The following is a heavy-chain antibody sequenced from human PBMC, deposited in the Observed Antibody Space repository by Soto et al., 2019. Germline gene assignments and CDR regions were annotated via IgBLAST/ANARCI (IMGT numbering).Heavy chain of an antibody. CDR3: ARGSSGWFFYYYYGMDV. D-gene: IGHD6-19*01. CDR2: IYPGDSDT. J-gene: IGHJ6*02. Sequence: GASLKISCKGSGYSFTGYWIGWVRQMPGKGLEWMGIIYPGDSDTRYSQSFQGQVTISADKYISTAYLQWSSLKASDTAMYYCARGSSGWFFYYYYGMDVGGQGTTVTVS. CDR1: GYSFTGYW. V-gene: IGHV5-51*01.